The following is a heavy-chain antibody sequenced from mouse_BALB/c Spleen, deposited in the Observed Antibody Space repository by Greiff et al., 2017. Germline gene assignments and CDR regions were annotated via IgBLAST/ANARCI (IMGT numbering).Heavy chain of an antibody. D-gene: IGHD1-2*01. J-gene: IGHJ3*01. CDR2: IWAGGST. CDR1: GFSLTSYG. CDR3: ASSPTTTATAWFAY. V-gene: IGHV2-9*02. Sequence: VQLVESGPGLVAPSQSLSITCTVSGFSLTSYGVHWVRQPPGKGLEWLGVIWAGGSTNYNSALMSRLSISKDNSKSQVFLKMNSLQTDDTAMYYCASSPTTTATAWFAYWGQGTLVTVSA.